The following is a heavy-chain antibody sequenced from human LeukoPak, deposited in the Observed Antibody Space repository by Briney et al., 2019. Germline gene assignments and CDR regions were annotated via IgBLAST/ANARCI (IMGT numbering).Heavy chain of an antibody. V-gene: IGHV1-2*02. D-gene: IGHD1-1*01. Sequence: GASVKVSCKGSGFTFAGYYMHWVRQAPGQGLEWMGWINPNSGGTNYAQKFRGRVTMTRDTSISTAYMELSRLRSDDTAVYYCARDRYGAFDIWGQGTMVTVSS. CDR3: ARDRYGAFDI. CDR1: GFTFAGYY. J-gene: IGHJ3*02. CDR2: INPNSGGT.